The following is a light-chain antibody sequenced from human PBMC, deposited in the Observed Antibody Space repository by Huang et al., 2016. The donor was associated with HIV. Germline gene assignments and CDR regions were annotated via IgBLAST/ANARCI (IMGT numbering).Light chain of an antibody. Sequence: DIVMTQSPDSLAVPLGERATISCVSSQSVLYSANKKHLPMYCLAWYQKKPGQPPNLRIYWASSRATGVPDRFSGSGSGTDFTLTISSLQAEDVAVYYCQQHYSTPWTFGQGTKVEIK. V-gene: IGKV4-1*01. CDR3: QQHYSTPWT. CDR2: WAS. CDR1: QSVLYSANKKHLPMYC. J-gene: IGKJ1*01.